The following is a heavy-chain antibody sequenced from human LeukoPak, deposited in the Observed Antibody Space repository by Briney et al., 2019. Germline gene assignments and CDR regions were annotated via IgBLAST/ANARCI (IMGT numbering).Heavy chain of an antibody. CDR1: GFTFSSYG. J-gene: IGHJ6*03. CDR3: AKTATMLYYYYYMDV. V-gene: IGHV3-30*02. Sequence: GGSLRLSCAASGFTFSSYGMQWVRQAPCKGLEWVAFIRYDGSNKYYADSVKGRFTISRDNSKNTLYLQMNSLRAEDTAVYYCAKTATMLYYYYYMDVWGKGTTVTVSS. D-gene: IGHD4-17*01. CDR2: IRYDGSNK.